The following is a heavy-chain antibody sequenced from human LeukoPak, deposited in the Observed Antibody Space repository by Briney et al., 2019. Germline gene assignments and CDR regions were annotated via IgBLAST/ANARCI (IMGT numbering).Heavy chain of an antibody. CDR1: GFTFSRYG. Sequence: GGSLRLSCKASGFTFSRYGMNWVRQAPGRGLEWLSYTSGSSGSTIYYAQSVRGRFTISRDDAKNTLYLQMNSLKVEDTALYYCAKFSPYGGNSYWGQGTLVTVSS. J-gene: IGHJ4*02. D-gene: IGHD4-23*01. CDR3: AKFSPYGGNSY. V-gene: IGHV3-48*01. CDR2: TSGSSGSTI.